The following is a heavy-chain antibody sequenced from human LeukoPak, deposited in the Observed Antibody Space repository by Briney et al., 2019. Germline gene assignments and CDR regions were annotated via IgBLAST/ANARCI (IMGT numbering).Heavy chain of an antibody. D-gene: IGHD3-22*01. J-gene: IGHJ4*02. CDR3: ARGNYYDSSGYYSSLDY. CDR1: GGTFSSYA. V-gene: IGHV1-69*13. Sequence: SVKVSCKASGGTFSSYAISWVRQAPGQGLEWMGGIIPIFGTANYAQKFQGRVTITADESTSTAYMELSSLRSEDTAVYYCARGNYYDSSGYYSSLDYWGQGTLVTVSS. CDR2: IIPIFGTA.